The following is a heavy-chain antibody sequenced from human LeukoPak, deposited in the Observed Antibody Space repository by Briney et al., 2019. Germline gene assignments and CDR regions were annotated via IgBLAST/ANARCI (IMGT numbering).Heavy chain of an antibody. CDR1: GFSIKTYS. CDR2: ISSSGGYI. V-gene: IGHV3-21*01. Sequence: GGSLRLSCAASGFSIKTYSMTWVRQAPGKGLEWVSTISSSGGYIYYADSVKGRFTISRDTTKNSLYLQMNSLRVEDTAVYNCARLRDTVTSASDYWGQGTLVTVSS. CDR3: ARLRDTVTSASDY. D-gene: IGHD4-17*01. J-gene: IGHJ4*02.